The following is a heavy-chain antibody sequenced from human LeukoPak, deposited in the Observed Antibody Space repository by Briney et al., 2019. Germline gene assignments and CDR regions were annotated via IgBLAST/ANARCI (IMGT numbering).Heavy chain of an antibody. V-gene: IGHV3-48*03. D-gene: IGHD2-15*01. CDR1: GFTFSSYE. CDR3: AKAPVTTCSGAYCYPFDY. CDR2: IDSSGSTI. Sequence: GGSLRLSCAASGFTFSSYEMNWVRQAPGKGLEWVSYIDSSGSTIHYADSVKGRFTISRDSSKNTLYLQMNSLRAEDAAVYYCAKAPVTTCSGAYCYPFDYWGQGTLVTVSS. J-gene: IGHJ4*02.